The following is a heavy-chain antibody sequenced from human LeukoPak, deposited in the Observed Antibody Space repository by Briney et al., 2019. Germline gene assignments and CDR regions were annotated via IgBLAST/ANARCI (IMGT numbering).Heavy chain of an antibody. CDR1: GGSISSGGYY. J-gene: IGHJ4*02. D-gene: IGHD6-6*01. Sequence: PSQTLSLTCTVSGGSISSGGYYWSWIRQPPGKGLEWIGYIYHSGSTYYNPSLKSRVTISVDRSKNQFSLKLSSVTAADMAVYYCASSGDIAARPSVDYWGQGTLVTVSS. CDR2: IYHSGST. CDR3: ASSGDIAARPSVDY. V-gene: IGHV4-30-2*01.